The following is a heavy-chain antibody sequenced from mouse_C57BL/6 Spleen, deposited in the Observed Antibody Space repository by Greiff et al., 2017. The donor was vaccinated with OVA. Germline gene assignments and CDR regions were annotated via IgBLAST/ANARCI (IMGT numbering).Heavy chain of an antibody. D-gene: IGHD2-3*01. V-gene: IGHV1-66*01. CDR2: IYTGSGST. J-gene: IGHJ3*01. Sequence: VQLQQSGPELVKPGASVKISCKASGYSFTSYYIHWVKQRPEQGLEWIGCIYTGSGSTHYNEKFKSKATLTVDKTYSTSYMQISSLTSEDSAVYYCARFYDGDYPGFAYWGQGTLVTVSA. CDR1: GYSFTSYY. CDR3: ARFYDGDYPGFAY.